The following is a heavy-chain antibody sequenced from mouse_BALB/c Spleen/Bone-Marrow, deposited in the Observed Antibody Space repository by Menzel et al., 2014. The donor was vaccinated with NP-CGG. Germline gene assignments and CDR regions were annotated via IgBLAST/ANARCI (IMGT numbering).Heavy chain of an antibody. CDR1: GYTFXNYW. CDR2: IYPGGGYT. D-gene: IGHD2-14*01. Sequence: QVQLKESGAELVRTGTSVKISCKASGYTFXNYWLGWVKQRPGHGLEWIGDIYPGGGYTNYNEKFKGKATLTADTSSSTAYMQLSSLTSEDSAVYFCAREVRRYFDVWGAGTTVTVSS. CDR3: AREVRRYFDV. V-gene: IGHV1-63*02. J-gene: IGHJ1*01.